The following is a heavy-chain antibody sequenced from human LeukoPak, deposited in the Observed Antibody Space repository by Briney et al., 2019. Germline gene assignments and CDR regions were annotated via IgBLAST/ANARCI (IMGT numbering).Heavy chain of an antibody. J-gene: IGHJ4*02. V-gene: IGHV4-39*01. CDR3: ASLEWLYTPFDY. CDR2: IYYSGST. Sequence: PSETLSLTCTVSGGSINSSSYYWGWIRQPPGKGLEWIGSIYYSGSTYYNPSLKSRVTISVDTSKNQFSLKLSSVTAADTAVYYCASLEWLYTPFDYWGQGTLVTVSS. CDR1: GGSINSSSYY. D-gene: IGHD3-3*01.